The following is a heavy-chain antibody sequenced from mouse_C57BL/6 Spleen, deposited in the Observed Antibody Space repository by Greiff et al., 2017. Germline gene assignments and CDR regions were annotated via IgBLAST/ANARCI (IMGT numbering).Heavy chain of an antibody. CDR3: ARHADYDWYFDV. Sequence: DVMLVESGGDLVKPGGSLKLSCAASGFTFSSYGMSWVRQTPDKRLEWVATISSGGSYTYYPDSVKGRFTISRDNAKNTLYLQMSRLKSEDTAMYYCARHADYDWYFDVWGTGNTVTVSS. V-gene: IGHV5-6*02. CDR2: ISSGGSYT. J-gene: IGHJ1*03. D-gene: IGHD2-4*01. CDR1: GFTFSSYG.